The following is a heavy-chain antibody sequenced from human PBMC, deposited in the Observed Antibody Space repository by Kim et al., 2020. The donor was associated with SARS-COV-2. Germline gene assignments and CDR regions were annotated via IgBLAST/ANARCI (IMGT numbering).Heavy chain of an antibody. CDR1: GFTFSSYS. CDR2: LTGSGGAT. J-gene: IGHJ4*02. CDR3: AKFRGAGDYTPDYFDY. Sequence: GGSLRLSCAASGFTFSSYSMIWVRQAPGKGLEWVSALTGSGGATYYADSVRGRFTISRDNAKNTVYLQMNSLSAEDTAVYSCAKFRGAGDYTPDYFDYWGPGPRVPVSS. D-gene: IGHD4-17*01. V-gene: IGHV3-23*01.